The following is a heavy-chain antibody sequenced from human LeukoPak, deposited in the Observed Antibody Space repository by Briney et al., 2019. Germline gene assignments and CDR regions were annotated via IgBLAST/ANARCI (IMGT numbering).Heavy chain of an antibody. J-gene: IGHJ1*01. CDR2: IIPISGTI. V-gene: IGHV1-69*06. Sequence: ASVKVSCKTSGGTFSSYSISWVRQDPGQGLEWMGGIIPISGTIKYAQKFQGRVTMTADRSTSTAYMALSSLRSEDTAVYCCATYVSTWNPRFEYFQYWGQGTPVTVSS. CDR3: ATYVSTWNPRFEYFQY. CDR1: GGTFSSYS. D-gene: IGHD1-1*01.